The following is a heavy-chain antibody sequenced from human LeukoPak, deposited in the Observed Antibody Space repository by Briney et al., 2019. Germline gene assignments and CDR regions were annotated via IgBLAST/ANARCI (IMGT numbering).Heavy chain of an antibody. V-gene: IGHV4-31*03. J-gene: IGHJ5*02. CDR2: MYSSGTT. Sequence: SETLSLTCTVSGDSISSAGYYWSWIRHLPGKGLEWIGYMYSSGTTYYNPSLKSRVTIFVDTSKSQFSLKLSSVTAADTAVYYCARTNSSSWYLNWFDPWGQGTLVTVSS. CDR3: ARTNSSSWYLNWFDP. CDR1: GDSISSAGYY. D-gene: IGHD6-13*01.